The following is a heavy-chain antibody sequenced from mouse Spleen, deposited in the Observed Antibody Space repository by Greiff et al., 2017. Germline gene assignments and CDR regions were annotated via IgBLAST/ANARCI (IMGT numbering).Heavy chain of an antibody. V-gene: IGHV1-61*01. CDR2: IYPSDSET. Sequence: LQQPGAELVRPGSSVKLSCKASGYTFTSSWMDWVKQRPGQGLEWIGNIYPSDSETHYNQKFKDKATLTVDKSSSTAYMQLSSLTSEDSAVYYCARSNYYAMDYWGQGTSVTVSS. CDR3: ARSNYYAMDY. CDR1: GYTFTSSW. J-gene: IGHJ4*01.